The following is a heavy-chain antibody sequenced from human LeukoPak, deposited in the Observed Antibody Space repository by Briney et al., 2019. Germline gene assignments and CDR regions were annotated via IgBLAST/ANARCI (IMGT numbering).Heavy chain of an antibody. CDR2: IYYSGST. CDR1: GGSISSSSYY. V-gene: IGHV4-39*07. CDR3: ARCRPTRTGYYGSGSYYKSDDYYYYMDV. Sequence: SETLSLTCTVSGGSISSSSYYWGWIRQPPGKGLEWIGSIYYSGSTYYNPSLKSRVTISVDTSKNQFSLKLSSVTAADTAVYYCARCRPTRTGYYGSGSYYKSDDYYYYMDVWGKGTTVTISS. J-gene: IGHJ6*03. D-gene: IGHD3-10*01.